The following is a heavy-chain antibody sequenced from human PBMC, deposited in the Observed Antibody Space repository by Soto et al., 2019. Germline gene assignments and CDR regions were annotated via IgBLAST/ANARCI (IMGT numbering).Heavy chain of an antibody. CDR2: MYHSGST. D-gene: IGHD2-2*01. CDR3: ARVPDY. V-gene: IGHV4-30-2*01. J-gene: IGHJ4*02. CDR1: GGSISSGGYS. Sequence: SETLSLTCAVSGGSISSGGYSWSWIRQPPGKGLEWIGYMYHSGSTYYNPSLKSRVTISIDRSKNQFSLKLSSVTAADTAVHYCARVPDYWGQGILVTSPQ.